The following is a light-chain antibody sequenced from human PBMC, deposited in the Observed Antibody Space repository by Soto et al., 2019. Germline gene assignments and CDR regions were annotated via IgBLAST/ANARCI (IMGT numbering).Light chain of an antibody. CDR2: DAF. V-gene: IGKV1-5*01. CDR3: QQYNSYSLWT. J-gene: IGKJ1*01. CDR1: QSISSW. Sequence: DIQMTQSPSTLSASVGDRVTITCRASQSISSWLAWYQQKPGKAPKLLIYDAFSLESGVPSRFSGSGPVTEFTLTISSLQPDDFATYYCQQYNSYSLWTFGQGTKV.